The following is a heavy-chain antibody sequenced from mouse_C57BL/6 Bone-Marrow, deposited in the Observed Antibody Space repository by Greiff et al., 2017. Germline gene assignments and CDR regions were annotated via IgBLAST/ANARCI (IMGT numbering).Heavy chain of an antibody. V-gene: IGHV5-17*01. CDR1: GFTFSDYG. J-gene: IGHJ4*01. CDR2: ISSGSSTI. CDR3: ARYYAMDY. Sequence: EVKLMESGGGLVKPGGSLTLSCAASGFTFSDYGMHWVRQAPEKGLEWVAYISSGSSTIYYADTVKGRFTISRDNAKNTLFLQMTSLRSEDTAMYYCARYYAMDYWGQGTSVTVS.